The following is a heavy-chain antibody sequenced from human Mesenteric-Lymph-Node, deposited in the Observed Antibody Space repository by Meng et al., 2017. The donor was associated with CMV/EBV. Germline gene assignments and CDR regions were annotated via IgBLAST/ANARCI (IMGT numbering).Heavy chain of an antibody. J-gene: IGHJ5*02. D-gene: IGHD3-3*01. CDR3: ARQFYDFWGGSLNWLDP. V-gene: IGHV1-2*02. CDR2: VKGDSGDT. Sequence: ASAKVSCKASGYSFTNYYLHWVRQAPGQGLEWMGWVKGDSGDTQYAQKFQGRVTMTRDTSISTAYMELNRLRSDDMAIYYCARQFYDFWGGSLNWLDPWGQGTMVTVSS. CDR1: GYSFTNYY.